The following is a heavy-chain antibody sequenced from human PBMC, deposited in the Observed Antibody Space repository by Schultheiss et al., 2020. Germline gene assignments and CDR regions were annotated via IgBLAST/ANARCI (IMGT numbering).Heavy chain of an antibody. V-gene: IGHV3-64*02. CDR3: ARDAVAGGFDP. Sequence: GGSLRLSCAASGFTFSSYWMHWVRQAPGKGLEWVSGISGSGGSTYYADSVKGRFTISRDNSKNTLYLQMGSLRAEDMAVYYCARDAVAGGFDPWGQGTLVTVSS. D-gene: IGHD6-19*01. CDR2: ISGSGGST. CDR1: GFTFSSYW. J-gene: IGHJ5*02.